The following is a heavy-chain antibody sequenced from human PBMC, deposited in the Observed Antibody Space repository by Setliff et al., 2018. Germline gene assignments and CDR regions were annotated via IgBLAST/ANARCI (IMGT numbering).Heavy chain of an antibody. V-gene: IGHV4-39*07. J-gene: IGHJ3*02. Sequence: SETLSLTCTVSGGSISSSSYYWGWIRQPPGKGLEWIGSIYYRGSTYYNPSLKSRVNISIDTSKNQFSLKLSSVTAADTAVYYCARDLYDYVWGTYRYHDAFDIWGQGTMVTVSS. D-gene: IGHD3-16*02. CDR1: GGSISSSSYY. CDR2: IYYRGST. CDR3: ARDLYDYVWGTYRYHDAFDI.